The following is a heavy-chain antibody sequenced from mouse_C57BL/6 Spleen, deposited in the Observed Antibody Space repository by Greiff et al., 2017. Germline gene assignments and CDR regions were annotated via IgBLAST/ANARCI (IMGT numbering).Heavy chain of an antibody. D-gene: IGHD1-1*01. Sequence: QVQLQQPGTELVKPGASVKLSCKASGYTFTSYWMHWVKQRPGQGLEWIGNINPSNGGTNYNEKFKSKATLTVDKSSSTAYMLLSSLTSEDSAVYYCARDYYGSSYYYYAMDYWGQGTSVTVSS. J-gene: IGHJ4*01. CDR1: GYTFTSYW. CDR2: INPSNGGT. V-gene: IGHV1-53*01. CDR3: ARDYYGSSYYYYAMDY.